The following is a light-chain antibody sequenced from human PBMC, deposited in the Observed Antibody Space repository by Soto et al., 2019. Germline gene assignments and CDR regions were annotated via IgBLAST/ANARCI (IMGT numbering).Light chain of an antibody. CDR2: EAS. CDR3: QKYGSYPWA. V-gene: IGKV1-5*01. CDR1: QRIAIW. J-gene: IGKJ1*01. Sequence: DIRLTQSPSTLSAAVGDRVTITCRASQRIAIWLAWYHQKPGKAPKALIYEASRLESGVPSRFSGSGSGTEFTLTISSLQPDGFATYYCQKYGSYPWAFGQGTRVEV.